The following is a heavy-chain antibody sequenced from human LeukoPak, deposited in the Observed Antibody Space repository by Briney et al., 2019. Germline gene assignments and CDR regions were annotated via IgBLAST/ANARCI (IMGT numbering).Heavy chain of an antibody. CDR3: ARGPRVCSSTSCYPTPLYYYMDV. V-gene: IGHV4-4*07. J-gene: IGHJ6*03. D-gene: IGHD2-2*01. Sequence: SETLSLTCTVSGGSISSYYWSWIRQPAGKGVEWIGRIYTSGSTNYNPSLKSRVTMSVDTSKNQFSLKLSSVTAADTAVYYCARGPRVCSSTSCYPTPLYYYMDVWGKGTTVAVSS. CDR2: IYTSGST. CDR1: GGSISSYY.